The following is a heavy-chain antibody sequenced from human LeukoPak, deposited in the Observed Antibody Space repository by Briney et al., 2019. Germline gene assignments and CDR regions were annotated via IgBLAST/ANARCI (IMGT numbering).Heavy chain of an antibody. J-gene: IGHJ4*02. V-gene: IGHV3-74*01. D-gene: IGHD3-10*01. CDR3: ARGGVDY. Sequence: GGSLRLSCAASEFTFSSYWMHWVRHAPGKGLVWVSRISPDGSTTSYADSVKGRFTISRDNAKNTLYLQMNSLRAEDTALYYCARGGVDYWGQGTLVTVSS. CDR1: EFTFSSYW. CDR2: ISPDGSTT.